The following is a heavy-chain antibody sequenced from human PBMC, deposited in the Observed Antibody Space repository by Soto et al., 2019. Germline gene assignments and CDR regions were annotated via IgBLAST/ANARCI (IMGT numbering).Heavy chain of an antibody. J-gene: IGHJ4*02. CDR2: IGYDGNKR. CDR1: GFNFNIYG. CDR3: GRDLGGAYGDELDY. D-gene: IGHD4-17*01. V-gene: IGHV3-33*01. Sequence: QVQLVESGGGVVQSGKSLRLSCAASGFNFNIYGLHWVRQAPGKGLEWVAFIGYDGNKRIYADSVKGRFTISRDNANDTMFLKMNGLGAEDTAVYYWGRDLGGAYGDELDYWGQGTLVTVSS.